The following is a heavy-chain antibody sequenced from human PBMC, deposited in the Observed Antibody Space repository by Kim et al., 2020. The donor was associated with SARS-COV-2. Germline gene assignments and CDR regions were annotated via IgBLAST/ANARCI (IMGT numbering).Heavy chain of an antibody. CDR2: ISSKGDFT. D-gene: IGHD3-10*01. CDR3: ARGGYGSGRAPYGMDV. V-gene: IGHV3-64*01. J-gene: IGHJ6*02. Sequence: GGSLRLSCAASGFTFKSYAIHWVRQPLGKGLEYVSSISSKGDFTFYASSVEGRFSISRDNSKGTLYLQMGSLRVEDMAVYYCARGGYGSGRAPYGMDVWGRGTTVTVSS. CDR1: GFTFKSYA.